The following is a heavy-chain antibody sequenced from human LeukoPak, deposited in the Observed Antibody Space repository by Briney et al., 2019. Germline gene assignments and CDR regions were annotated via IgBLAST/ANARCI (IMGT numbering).Heavy chain of an antibody. V-gene: IGHV1-18*01. CDR3: ARGKWGYPMDV. J-gene: IGHJ6*02. CDR1: GYTFTSYD. Sequence: ASVKVSCKASGYTFTSYDINWVRQATGQGLEWMGWVNPNNGNTNYAQKLQGRVTMTTDTSTSTAYMELRSLRSDDTAVYYCARGKWGYPMDVWGQGTTVTVSS. CDR2: VNPNNGNT. D-gene: IGHD1-26*01.